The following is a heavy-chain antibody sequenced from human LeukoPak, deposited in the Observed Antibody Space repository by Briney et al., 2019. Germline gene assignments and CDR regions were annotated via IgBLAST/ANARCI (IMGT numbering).Heavy chain of an antibody. J-gene: IGHJ4*02. V-gene: IGHV1-46*01. CDR1: GYTFTSYY. Sequence: ASVKVSCKASGYTFTSYYVVWVRQAPGQGLEWMGIINPNGGSTTYAQKFQGRVTMTRGTSTSTVYMELSSLRSDDTAVYYCARGRPFDYCGQGTLVTVSS. CDR3: ARGRPFDY. CDR2: INPNGGST.